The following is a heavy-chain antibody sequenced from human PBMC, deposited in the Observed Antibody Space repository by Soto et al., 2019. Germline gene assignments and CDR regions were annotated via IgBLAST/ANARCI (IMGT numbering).Heavy chain of an antibody. CDR2: IKEDASEE. D-gene: IGHD2-2*01. CDR3: ATAISSPFSNFDY. J-gene: IGHJ4*02. V-gene: IGHV3-7*01. CDR1: GFTFSTYW. Sequence: EVQLVQSGGDLVQPGGSLRLSCVASGFTFSTYWMTWVRQAPGMGLEWVAGIKEDASEELYVDSVKGRFSVSRDNAKNSLYLQLNSLSAEDTAVYYCATAISSPFSNFDYWGQGSLVTFSS.